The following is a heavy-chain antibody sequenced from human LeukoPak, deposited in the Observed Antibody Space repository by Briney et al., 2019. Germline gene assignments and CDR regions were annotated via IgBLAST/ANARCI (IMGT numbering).Heavy chain of an antibody. CDR3: ARAGIVVVPAAILGFWFDP. CDR2: INPNSGGT. J-gene: IGHJ5*02. Sequence: ASVKVSCKASGDTFTGYYMHWVRQAPGQGLEWMGWINPNSGGTNYAQKFQGRVTMTRDTSISTAYMELSRLRSDDTAVYYCARAGIVVVPAAILGFWFDPWGQGTLVTVSS. V-gene: IGHV1-2*02. CDR1: GDTFTGYY. D-gene: IGHD2-2*01.